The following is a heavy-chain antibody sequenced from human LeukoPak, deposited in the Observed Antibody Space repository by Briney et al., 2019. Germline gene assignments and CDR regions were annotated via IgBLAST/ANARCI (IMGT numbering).Heavy chain of an antibody. D-gene: IGHD5-12*01. CDR3: ARHRGESGYDLEAFRI. V-gene: IGHV4-39*01. CDR2: IFYSGKT. Sequence: PSETLSLTCSVSGGSISGSRLYWAWIRQTPGKGLEWMGSIFYSGKTYDNPSFTSRATISVDTSKNQFSLKLTSVTAADTAMYFCARHRGESGYDLEAFRIWGQGTMVIVSA. CDR1: GGSISGSRLY. J-gene: IGHJ3*02.